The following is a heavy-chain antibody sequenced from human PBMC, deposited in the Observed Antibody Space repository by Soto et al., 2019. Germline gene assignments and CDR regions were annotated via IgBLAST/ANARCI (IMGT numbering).Heavy chain of an antibody. D-gene: IGHD6-19*01. J-gene: IGHJ6*02. Sequence: PGGSLRLSCAASGFTFSSYWMSWVRQAPGKGLEWVANIKQDGSEKYYVDSVKGRFTVSRDNAKNSLYLQMNSLRAEDTAVYYCARDHSSGWYAYYYYGMDVWGQGTTVTVSS. CDR3: ARDHSSGWYAYYYYGMDV. CDR1: GFTFSSYW. CDR2: IKQDGSEK. V-gene: IGHV3-7*01.